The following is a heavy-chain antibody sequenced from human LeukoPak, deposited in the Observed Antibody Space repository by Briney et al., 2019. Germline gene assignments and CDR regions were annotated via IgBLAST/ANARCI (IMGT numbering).Heavy chain of an antibody. CDR1: GGSFSGYY. CDR3: ARVSVTSGWTYDH. D-gene: IGHD2-2*01. Sequence: PSETLSLTCAVYGGSFSGYYWSWIRQPPGKGLEWIGEINHSGSTNYSPSLKSRVTISVDTSKNQFSLKLSSVTAADTAVYYCARVSVTSGWTYDHWGQGTLVTVSS. CDR2: INHSGST. V-gene: IGHV4-34*01. J-gene: IGHJ4*02.